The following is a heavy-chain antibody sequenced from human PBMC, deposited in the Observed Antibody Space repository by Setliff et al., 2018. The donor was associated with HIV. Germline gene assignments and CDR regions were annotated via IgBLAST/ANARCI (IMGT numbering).Heavy chain of an antibody. J-gene: IGHJ5*01. CDR3: ARGYSSSWYDS. CDR1: GGSISYYF. CDR2: IFYSGST. Sequence: SETLSLTCTVSGGSISYYFWSWIRQPPGKGLEWIGYIFYSGSTNYNPSLKNRVTISVDTSKNQFSLRLSSVTAADTAVYYCARGYSSSWYDSWGQGTLVTVSS. D-gene: IGHD6-13*01. V-gene: IGHV4-59*08.